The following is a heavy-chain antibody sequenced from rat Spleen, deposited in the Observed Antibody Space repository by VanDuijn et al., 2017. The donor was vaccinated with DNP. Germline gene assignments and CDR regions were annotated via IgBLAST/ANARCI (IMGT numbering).Heavy chain of an antibody. D-gene: IGHD1-4*01. J-gene: IGHJ2*01. Sequence: EVQLVESGGGLVQPGGSLKLSCAASGFTFSDYYMAWVRQAPTKGLEWVAYTNYNGGSTYSGDSVKGRFTISRDNAKNTLYLQMSSLRSEDMATYYCARHVLPLRVWDYWGQGVMVTVSS. CDR2: TNYNGGST. CDR1: GFTFSDYY. CDR3: ARHVLPLRVWDY. V-gene: IGHV5-22*01.